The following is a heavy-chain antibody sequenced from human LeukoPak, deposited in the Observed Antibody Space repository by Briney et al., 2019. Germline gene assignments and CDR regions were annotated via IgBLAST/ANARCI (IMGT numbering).Heavy chain of an antibody. CDR2: INHTGST. D-gene: IGHD2-2*01. CDR3: ARGEAGYCSSTSCYGFRWFDP. Sequence: SETLPLTCAVYGGSFSGYYWSWIRQPPGKGLEWIGEINHTGSTNYNPSLKSRVTISVDTSKNQFSLKLSSVTAADTAMYYCARGEAGYCSSTSCYGFRWFDPWGQGTLVTVSS. V-gene: IGHV4-34*01. J-gene: IGHJ5*02. CDR1: GGSFSGYY.